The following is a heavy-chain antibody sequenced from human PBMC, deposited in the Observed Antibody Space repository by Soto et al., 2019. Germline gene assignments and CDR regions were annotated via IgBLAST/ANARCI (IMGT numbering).Heavy chain of an antibody. Sequence: SETLSLTCSVSGGSISSSSFYWGWIRQPPGKGLEWIGSMYYSGSTSYNSSLKSRVTISVDTSKSQFSLKLSSVTAADTAQYYCARHARTTGFDYWGQGPLVTLPS. CDR3: ARHARTTGFDY. V-gene: IGHV4-39*01. J-gene: IGHJ4*02. D-gene: IGHD1-1*01. CDR2: MYYSGST. CDR1: GGSISSSSFY.